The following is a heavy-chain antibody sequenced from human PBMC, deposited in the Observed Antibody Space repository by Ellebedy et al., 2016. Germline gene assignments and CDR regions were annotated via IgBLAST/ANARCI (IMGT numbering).Heavy chain of an antibody. V-gene: IGHV4-31*03. J-gene: IGHJ4*02. CDR2: IYYSGST. Sequence: SETLSLXXTVSGGSISSGGYYWSWIRQHPGKGLEWIGYIYYSGSTYYNTSLKSRVTISVDTSKNQFSLKLSSVTAADTAVYYCARSLVDYDSSGYSPPTFDYWGQGTLVTVSS. CDR1: GGSISSGGYY. CDR3: ARSLVDYDSSGYSPPTFDY. D-gene: IGHD3-22*01.